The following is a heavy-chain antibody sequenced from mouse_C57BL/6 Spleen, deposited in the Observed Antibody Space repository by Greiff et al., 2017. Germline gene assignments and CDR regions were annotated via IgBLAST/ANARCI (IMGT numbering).Heavy chain of an antibody. CDR1: GYTFTSYW. CDR3: AKHYSNYDFDY. D-gene: IGHD2-5*01. Sequence: QVQLKQPGAELVMPGASVKLSCKASGYTFTSYWMHWVKQRPGQGLEWIGEIDPSGSYTNYNQKFKGKSTLTEDKSSSTAYMQLSSLTSEDSAVYYCAKHYSNYDFDYWGLGTTLTVSS. V-gene: IGHV1-69*01. J-gene: IGHJ2*01. CDR2: IDPSGSYT.